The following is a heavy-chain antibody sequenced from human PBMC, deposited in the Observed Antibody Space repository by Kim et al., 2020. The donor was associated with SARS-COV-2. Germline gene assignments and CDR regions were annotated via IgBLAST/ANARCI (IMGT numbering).Heavy chain of an antibody. CDR1: GFTVSTRY. CDR2: VYSGGSR. J-gene: IGHJ4*02. V-gene: IGHV3-53*01. D-gene: IGHD3-16*01. Sequence: GGSLRLSCAGSGFTVSTRYMSWVRQAPGKGLEWVSVVYSGGSRYFADSVMGRFTISRDNSKNTVYLQMNRLRAEDTAVYYCAGALEGGGRGVFHYWGQGTVVTVSS. CDR3: AGALEGGGRGVFHY.